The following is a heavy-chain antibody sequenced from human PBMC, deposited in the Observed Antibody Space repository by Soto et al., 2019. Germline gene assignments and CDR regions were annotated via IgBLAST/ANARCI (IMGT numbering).Heavy chain of an antibody. CDR3: ARQVTTIYYYFDY. D-gene: IGHD5-12*01. CDR2: INPIFGTA. V-gene: IGHV1-69*13. Sequence: GASVKVSCKASGYTFTSYYMHWVRQAPGQGLEWMGRINPIFGTANYAQKFQGRVTITADESTSTAYMELSSLRSEDTAVYYCARQVTTIYYYFDYRGQGALVTVSS. J-gene: IGHJ4*02. CDR1: GYTFTSYY.